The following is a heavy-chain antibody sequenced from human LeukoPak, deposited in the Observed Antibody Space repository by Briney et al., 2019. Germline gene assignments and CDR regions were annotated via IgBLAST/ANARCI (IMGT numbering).Heavy chain of an antibody. CDR2: IIPIFGTA. CDR3: ARDPTYDFWSGPSQYYFDY. D-gene: IGHD3-3*01. J-gene: IGHJ4*02. CDR1: GYTFTSYA. V-gene: IGHV1-69*05. Sequence: SVKVSCKASGYTFTSYAISWVRQAPGQGLEWMGRIIPIFGTANYAQKFQGRVTITTDESTSTAYMELSSLRSEDTAVYYCARDPTYDFWSGPSQYYFDYWGQGTLVTVSS.